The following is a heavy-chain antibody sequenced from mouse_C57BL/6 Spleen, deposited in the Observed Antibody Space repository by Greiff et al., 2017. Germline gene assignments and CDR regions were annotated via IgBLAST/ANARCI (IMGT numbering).Heavy chain of an antibody. Sequence: QVQLQQPGAELVKPGASVKLSCKASGYTFTSYWMQWVKQRPGQGLEWIGEIDPSDSYTNYNQKFKGKATLTVDTSSSTPYLQLSSLTSEYSAVYYCARLYGSSYYAMDYWGQGTSVTVSS. D-gene: IGHD1-1*01. J-gene: IGHJ4*01. CDR1: GYTFTSYW. CDR2: IDPSDSYT. CDR3: ARLYGSSYYAMDY. V-gene: IGHV1-50*01.